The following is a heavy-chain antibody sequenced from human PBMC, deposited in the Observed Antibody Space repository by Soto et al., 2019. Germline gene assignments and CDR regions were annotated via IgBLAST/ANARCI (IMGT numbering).Heavy chain of an antibody. D-gene: IGHD3-3*01. Sequence: ASVKVSCKASGYTFTGYYMHWVRQAPGQGLEWMGWINPNSGGTNYAQKFQGWVTMTRDTSIRPAYMGLSRLRSADTALFYCARGRTIFGVVINWFDPWGQGTLVTVSS. CDR2: INPNSGGT. V-gene: IGHV1-2*04. CDR3: ARGRTIFGVVINWFDP. J-gene: IGHJ5*02. CDR1: GYTFTGYY.